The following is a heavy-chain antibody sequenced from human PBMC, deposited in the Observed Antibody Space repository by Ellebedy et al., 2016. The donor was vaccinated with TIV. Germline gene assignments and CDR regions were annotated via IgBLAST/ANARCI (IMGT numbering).Heavy chain of an antibody. Sequence: GGSLRLSCAASGFTVSNNYMTWVRQAPGKGLEWVSLIYSGGSTYYADSVKGRFTISRDNSKNTLYLQMNSLRPEDTAVYYCARDLAYGDYSFYFDYWGQGTLVTVSS. CDR2: IYSGGST. V-gene: IGHV3-66*01. CDR1: GFTVSNNY. CDR3: ARDLAYGDYSFYFDY. J-gene: IGHJ4*02. D-gene: IGHD4-17*01.